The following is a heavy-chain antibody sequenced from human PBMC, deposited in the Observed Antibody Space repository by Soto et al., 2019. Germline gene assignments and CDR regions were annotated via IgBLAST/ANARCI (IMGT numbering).Heavy chain of an antibody. Sequence: GGSLRLSCVASGFDLSHPWMTWVRQAAGKGLEWVGRIKSKTDGGTADYAAPVKGRATISRDDSKNTVYLQMNSLKTEDTAVYYCTTGIYYDILTGYHNVAYWGQGALVTVSS. J-gene: IGHJ4*02. CDR1: GFDLSHPW. D-gene: IGHD3-9*01. V-gene: IGHV3-15*01. CDR2: IKSKTDGGTA. CDR3: TTGIYYDILTGYHNVAY.